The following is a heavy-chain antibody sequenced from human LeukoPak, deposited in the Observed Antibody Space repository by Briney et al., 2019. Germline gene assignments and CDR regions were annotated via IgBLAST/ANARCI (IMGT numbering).Heavy chain of an antibody. Sequence: SQTLSLTCGVSGYSINSGYFWGWMRRPPGKGLEWIGSIYSTGSTYYNPSLNSRVTISTDPSKNQFSLKLTSVTAADTAIYYCASKPTVIKSVYMDVWGKGTTVTVSS. D-gene: IGHD4-17*01. CDR3: ASKPTVIKSVYMDV. CDR2: IYSTGST. CDR1: GYSINSGYF. J-gene: IGHJ6*03. V-gene: IGHV4-38-2*01.